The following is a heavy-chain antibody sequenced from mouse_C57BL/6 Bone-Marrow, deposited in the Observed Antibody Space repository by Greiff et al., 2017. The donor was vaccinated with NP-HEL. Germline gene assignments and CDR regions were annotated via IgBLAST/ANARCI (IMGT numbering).Heavy chain of an antibody. CDR1: GFTFSSFG. CDR2: ISSGSSTI. D-gene: IGHD3-1*01. J-gene: IGHJ4*01. CDR3: ARGGSGYAMDY. Sequence: EVQGVESGGGLVQPGGSRKLSCAASGFTFSSFGMHWVRQAPEKGLEWVAYISSGSSTIYYADTVKGRFTISRDNPKNTLFLQMTSLRSEDTAMYYCARGGSGYAMDYWGQGTSVTVSS. V-gene: IGHV5-17*02.